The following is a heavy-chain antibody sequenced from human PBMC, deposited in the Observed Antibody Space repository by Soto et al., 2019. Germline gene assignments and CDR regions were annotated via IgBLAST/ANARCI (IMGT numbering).Heavy chain of an antibody. V-gene: IGHV3-11*05. J-gene: IGHJ4*02. Sequence: QVQLVESGGGLVEPGGSLRLSCAASGFTFTDFYMSWIRQAPGKGLEWVAYISIGSTYTNYTDSVRGRFTISRDNAKNSLYLQMNSLRVEDTAVYYCVRHGGGSGSPAWGQGTLVTVSS. CDR2: ISIGSTYT. CDR3: VRHGGGSGSPA. CDR1: GFTFTDFY. D-gene: IGHD3-10*01.